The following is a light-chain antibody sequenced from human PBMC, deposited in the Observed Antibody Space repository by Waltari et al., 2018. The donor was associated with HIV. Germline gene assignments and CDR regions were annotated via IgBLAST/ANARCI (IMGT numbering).Light chain of an antibody. CDR1: DIGSES. J-gene: IGLJ2*01. Sequence: SYVVTQTPSVSVAPGQTARITCAGDDIGSESVHWYQQKPGQAPVLVGYDDRDRPSGIPERFTGSNSGNTATLTITRVEAGDEADYYCQVWESGGDIVFFGGGTKLTVL. CDR2: DDR. CDR3: QVWESGGDIVF. V-gene: IGLV3-21*02.